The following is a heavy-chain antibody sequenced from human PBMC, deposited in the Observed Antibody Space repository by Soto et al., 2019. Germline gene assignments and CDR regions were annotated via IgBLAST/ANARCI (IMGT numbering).Heavy chain of an antibody. D-gene: IGHD4-17*01. J-gene: IGHJ4*02. CDR3: AKDMKWGGMTTIHYFDS. CDR1: GFTFSSYA. V-gene: IGHV3-9*01. CDR2: ISWNSETI. Sequence: SLRLSCAASGFTFSSYAMHWVRQAPGKGLEWVSGISWNSETIDYADSVKGRFTISRDNAKSSLFLQMNSLRPDDTALYYCAKDMKWGGMTTIHYFDSWGQGTLVTVSS.